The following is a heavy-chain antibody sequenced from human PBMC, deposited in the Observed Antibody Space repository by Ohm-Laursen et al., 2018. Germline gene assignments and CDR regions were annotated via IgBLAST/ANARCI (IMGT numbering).Heavy chain of an antibody. Sequence: SLRLSCSASGFTFSGYAMSWVRQTPKKGLEWASTITGSGRSTYYADSVKGRFTVSRDNSKNTLFVQMNSLRVEDTAVYFCARLRSNTVTTIGLDYWGQGTLVTVSS. CDR2: ITGSGRST. D-gene: IGHD4-17*01. J-gene: IGHJ4*02. CDR1: GFTFSGYA. CDR3: ARLRSNTVTTIGLDY. V-gene: IGHV3-23*01.